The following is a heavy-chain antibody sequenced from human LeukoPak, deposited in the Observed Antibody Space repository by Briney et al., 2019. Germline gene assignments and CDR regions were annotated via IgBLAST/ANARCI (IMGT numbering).Heavy chain of an antibody. Sequence: SETLSLTCTVSGGSISSSSYYWGWIRQPPGKGLEWIGSIYYSGSTCYNPSLKSRVTISVDTSKNQFSLKLSSVAAADTAVYYCARGGRGYYYYMDVWGKGTTVTVSS. V-gene: IGHV4-39*07. CDR2: IYYSGST. CDR1: GGSISSSSYY. J-gene: IGHJ6*03. CDR3: ARGGRGYYYYMDV. D-gene: IGHD3-10*01.